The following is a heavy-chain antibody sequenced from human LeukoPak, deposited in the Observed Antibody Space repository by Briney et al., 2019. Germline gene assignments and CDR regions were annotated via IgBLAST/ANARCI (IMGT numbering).Heavy chain of an antibody. CDR1: GFIFSSYA. J-gene: IGHJ4*02. CDR2: ITSSGSYI. V-gene: IGHV3-21*01. CDR3: ARTTVVTLIDY. D-gene: IGHD4-23*01. Sequence: GGSLRLSCAASGFIFSSYAMNWVRQAPGKGLEWVASITSSGSYIYYADSLKGRFTISRDNAENSLYLQMNSLRVEDTAVYYCARTTVVTLIDYWGQGTLVTVSS.